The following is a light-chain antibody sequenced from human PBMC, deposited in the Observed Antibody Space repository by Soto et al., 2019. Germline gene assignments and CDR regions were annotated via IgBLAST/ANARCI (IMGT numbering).Light chain of an antibody. V-gene: IGLV2-8*01. CDR1: SSDVGGYNY. J-gene: IGLJ3*02. CDR2: EVS. CDR3: SSYAGSNNLV. Sequence: QSALTQPPSAPGSPGRSVTISCTGTSSDVGGYNYVSWYQQHPGKAPKLMIYEVSKRPSGVPDRFSGSKSGNTASLTVSGLQAEDEADYYCSSYAGSNNLVFGGGTKLTVL.